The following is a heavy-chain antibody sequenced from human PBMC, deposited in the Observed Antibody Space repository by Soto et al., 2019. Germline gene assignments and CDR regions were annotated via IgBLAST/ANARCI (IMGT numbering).Heavy chain of an antibody. Sequence: QVQLVESGGGVVQPGRSLRLSCAASGFTFSSYGMHWVRQAPGKGLEWVAVIWYDGSNKYYADSVKGRFTISRDNSKNTLYLQMYSLRAEDTAVYYCARDYGDKSGGLYYYGMDVWGQGTTVTVSS. CDR1: GFTFSSYG. CDR3: ARDYGDKSGGLYYYGMDV. J-gene: IGHJ6*02. D-gene: IGHD4-17*01. V-gene: IGHV3-33*01. CDR2: IWYDGSNK.